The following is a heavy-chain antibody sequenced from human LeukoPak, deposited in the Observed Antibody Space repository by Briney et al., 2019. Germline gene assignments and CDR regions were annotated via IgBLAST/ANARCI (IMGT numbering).Heavy chain of an antibody. CDR2: MNPNSGNT. CDR3: AGAGYSGSREWFDP. Sequence: ASVKVSCKASGYTFTSYDINWVRQATGQGLEWMGWMNPNSGNTDYAQKFQGRVTITRNTSISTAYMELSSLRSEDKAIYYCAGAGYSGSREWFDPWGQGTLVTVSS. V-gene: IGHV1-8*01. J-gene: IGHJ5*02. D-gene: IGHD6-6*01. CDR1: GYTFTSYD.